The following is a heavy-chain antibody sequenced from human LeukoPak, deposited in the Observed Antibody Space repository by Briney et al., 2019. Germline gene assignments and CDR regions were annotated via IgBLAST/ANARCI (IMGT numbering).Heavy chain of an antibody. D-gene: IGHD3-22*01. CDR1: GFTFSSYE. Sequence: AGGSLRLSCAASGFTFSSYEMNWVRQAPGKGLEWVSYISSSGSTIYYADSVKGRFTISRDNAKNSLYLQMNSLRAEDTAVYYCALDYYDSSGYYPFDYWGQGTLVTVSS. V-gene: IGHV3-48*03. CDR2: ISSSGSTI. CDR3: ALDYYDSSGYYPFDY. J-gene: IGHJ4*02.